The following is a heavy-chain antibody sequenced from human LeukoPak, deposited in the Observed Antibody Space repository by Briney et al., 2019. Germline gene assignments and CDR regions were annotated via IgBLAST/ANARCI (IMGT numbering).Heavy chain of an antibody. CDR1: GFTVSSNY. CDR3: ARGYDYVWGSYRSDY. CDR2: IYSGGST. V-gene: IGHV3-66*01. J-gene: IGHJ4*02. Sequence: PGGSLRLSRAASGFTVSSNYMSWVRQAPGKGLEWVSVIYSGGSTYYADSVKGRFTISRDNSKNTLHLQMNSLRAEDTAVYYCARGYDYVWGSYRSDYWGQGTLVTVSS. D-gene: IGHD3-16*02.